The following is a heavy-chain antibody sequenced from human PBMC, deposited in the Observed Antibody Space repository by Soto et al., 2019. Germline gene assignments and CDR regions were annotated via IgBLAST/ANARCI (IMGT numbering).Heavy chain of an antibody. J-gene: IGHJ4*01. Sequence: QVQLQQWGAGLLKPSETLSLTCAVYGGSFSGYYWSWIRQSPGKGLESIAEINHSGSTNYNPSLKSPTTISVDTSKTQFSLNLSSVTAAVAAVYYSARKTVVRYYFEYWGHGMLITVSS. CDR1: GGSFSGYY. CDR3: ARKTVVRYYFEY. V-gene: IGHV4-34*01. CDR2: INHSGST. D-gene: IGHD3-10*01.